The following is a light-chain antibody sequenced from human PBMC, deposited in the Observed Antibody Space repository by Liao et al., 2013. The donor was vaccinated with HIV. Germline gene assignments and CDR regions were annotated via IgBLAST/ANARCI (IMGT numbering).Light chain of an antibody. Sequence: SYELTQPPSVSVSPGQTARITCSGDALPKQYAYWYQQKPGQAPVLLIYKDSERPSGIPERFSGSSSGTTVTLTISGAQVEDEADYYCYSAADNNRVFGGGTKLTVL. J-gene: IGLJ3*02. CDR1: ALPKQY. CDR2: KDS. CDR3: YSAADNNRV. V-gene: IGLV3-25*02.